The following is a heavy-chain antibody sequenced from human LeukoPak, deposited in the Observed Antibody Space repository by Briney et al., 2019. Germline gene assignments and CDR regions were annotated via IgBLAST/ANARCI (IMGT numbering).Heavy chain of an antibody. CDR2: IYYSGSI. CDR3: ARGAMNYDILTGYKYMEGFDP. D-gene: IGHD3-9*01. V-gene: IGHV4-59*01. CDR1: GGSISSYY. Sequence: SETLSLTCTVSGGSISSYYWSWIRQPPGKGLEWIGYIYYSGSINYNPSLKSRVTISVDTSKNQFSLKLSSVTAADTAVYYCARGAMNYDILTGYKYMEGFDPWGQGTLVTVSS. J-gene: IGHJ5*02.